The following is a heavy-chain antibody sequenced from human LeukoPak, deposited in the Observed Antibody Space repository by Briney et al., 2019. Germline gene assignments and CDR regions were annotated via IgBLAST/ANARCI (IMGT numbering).Heavy chain of an antibody. CDR1: GFTFSSYS. J-gene: IGHJ6*03. CDR2: ISSSSSTI. D-gene: IGHD2-21*02. V-gene: IGHV3-48*01. Sequence: PGGSLRLSCAASGFTFSSYSMNWVRQAPGKGLEWVSYISSSSSTIYYADSVKGRFTISRDDAKNSLYLQMNSLGAVDTAVYYCARVVTEAYLFYYMDVWGKGTTVTVSS. CDR3: ARVVTEAYLFYYMDV.